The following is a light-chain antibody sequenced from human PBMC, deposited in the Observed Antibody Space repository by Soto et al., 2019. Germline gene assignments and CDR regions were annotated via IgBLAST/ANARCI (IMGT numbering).Light chain of an antibody. CDR1: QSISSW. CDR2: DAS. CDR3: QQDNSFPYT. V-gene: IGKV1-5*01. J-gene: IGKJ2*01. Sequence: DIPMTQSPSTLSASVGDRVTLTCRASQSISSWLAWYQQTAGKAPKLLIYDASSLESGVPSRFTGSASGTEFTLTISSLQPDDFATYYCQQDNSFPYTVGQGTKLEIK.